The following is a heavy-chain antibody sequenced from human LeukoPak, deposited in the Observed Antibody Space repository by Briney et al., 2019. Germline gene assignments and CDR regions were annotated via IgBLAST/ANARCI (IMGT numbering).Heavy chain of an antibody. J-gene: IGHJ4*02. D-gene: IGHD6-19*01. CDR3: ARGPAIAVAGTRFDY. CDR2: ISYDGTNK. Sequence: GGSLRLSCAASGFTFSSYAMHWVRQAPGKGLEWVAVISYDGTNKYYADSGKGRFTISSDNSKNTLYLQMNSLGAGDTAVDYWARGPAIAVAGTRFDYWGQGTLVTVSS. CDR1: GFTFSSYA. V-gene: IGHV3-30-3*01.